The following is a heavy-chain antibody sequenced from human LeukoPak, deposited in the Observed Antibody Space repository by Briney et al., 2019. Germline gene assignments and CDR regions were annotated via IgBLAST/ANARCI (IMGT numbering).Heavy chain of an antibody. V-gene: IGHV1-2*02. Sequence: GASVKVSCKASGYTFTGYYMHWVRQAPGQGLEWMGWIDPNSGGTNYAQKFQGRVTMTRDTSISTAYMELSRLRSDDTAVYYCARDRAAMVQMDYWGQGTLVTVSS. D-gene: IGHD5-18*01. CDR2: IDPNSGGT. J-gene: IGHJ4*02. CDR1: GYTFTGYY. CDR3: ARDRAAMVQMDY.